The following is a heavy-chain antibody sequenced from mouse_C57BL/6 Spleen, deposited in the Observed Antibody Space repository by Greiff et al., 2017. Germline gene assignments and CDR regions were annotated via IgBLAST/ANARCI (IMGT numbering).Heavy chain of an antibody. D-gene: IGHD2-3*01. CDR2: VWGDGSA. Sequence: LHLVESGPGLVAPSPCLSISCPVSGFSLTSYGVSWVRQPPGKGLGWLGVVWGDGSANYHSALISRLSISKDNSTNQVFLKLNSLQTDDTATYYCAKCDDGYGGFAYWGQGTLVTVSA. CDR1: GFSLTSYG. V-gene: IGHV2-3*01. CDR3: AKCDDGYGGFAY. J-gene: IGHJ3*01.